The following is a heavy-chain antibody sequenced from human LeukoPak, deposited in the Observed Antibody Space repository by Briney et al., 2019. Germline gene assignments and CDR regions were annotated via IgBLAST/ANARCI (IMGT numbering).Heavy chain of an antibody. D-gene: IGHD6-19*01. CDR2: INHSGST. V-gene: IGHV4-34*01. Sequence: SETLSLTCAVYGGSYSGYYWSWLRQPPGKGLEWIGEINHSGSTNYNPSLKSRVTISVDTSKNQFSLKLSSVIAADTAVYYCARGLGSSGYKFDYWGQGTLATVSS. J-gene: IGHJ4*02. CDR1: GGSYSGYY. CDR3: ARGLGSSGYKFDY.